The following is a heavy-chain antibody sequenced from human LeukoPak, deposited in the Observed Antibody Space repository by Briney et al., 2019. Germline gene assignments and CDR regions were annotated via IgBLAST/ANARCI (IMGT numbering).Heavy chain of an antibody. CDR1: GGSINTYF. CDR3: ARVGAYNWFDP. D-gene: IGHD3-10*01. V-gene: IGHV4-59*01. Sequence: PSETLSLTCTVSGGSINTYFWSWIRQPPGKGLEWIGYIYYSGSTNYNPSLKSRVTISVDTSKNQFSLKLSSVTAADTAVYYCARVGAYNWFDPWGQGTLVTVSS. J-gene: IGHJ5*02. CDR2: IYYSGST.